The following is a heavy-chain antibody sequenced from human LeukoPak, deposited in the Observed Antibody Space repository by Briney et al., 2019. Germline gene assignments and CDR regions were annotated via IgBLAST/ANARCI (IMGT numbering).Heavy chain of an antibody. CDR2: MNPNSGDR. CDR3: ARGLYTSSYYYYYMDV. CDR1: EYTFSSYD. D-gene: IGHD6-6*01. J-gene: IGHJ6*03. Sequence: ASVKVSCKASEYTFSSYDINWVRQATGQGLEWMGWMNPNSGDRGYAQKFQGRVTMTRNTSISTAYMELSSLRSEDTAVYYCARGLYTSSYYYYYMDVWGKGTTVTISS. V-gene: IGHV1-8*02.